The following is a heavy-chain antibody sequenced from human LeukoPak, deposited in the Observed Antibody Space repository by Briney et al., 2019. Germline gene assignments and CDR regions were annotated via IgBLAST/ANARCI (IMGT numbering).Heavy chain of an antibody. CDR1: GVTFSGYS. J-gene: IGHJ3*02. V-gene: IGHV3-48*01. CDR3: ARHHHRRLYDSQARDTFDI. D-gene: IGHD3-22*01. Sequence: GGSLRLSCEASGVTFSGYSMSGVRQAPGKGLERVSYISSRSSTIYYADSVKGGFTISRDNAKNSLYLQPNTLRAEATAVYYCARHHHRRLYDSQARDTFDIWGQGTMVTVSS. CDR2: ISSRSSTI.